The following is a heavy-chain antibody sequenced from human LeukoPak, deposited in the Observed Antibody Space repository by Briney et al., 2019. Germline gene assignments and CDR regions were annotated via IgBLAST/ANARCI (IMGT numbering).Heavy chain of an antibody. CDR1: GFTFSSYA. Sequence: PGGSLRLSCAASGFTFSSYAMSWVRQAPGKGLEWGSAISGSGGSTYYADSVKGRFTISRDNSKNTLYLQMNSLRAEDTAVYYCARTGLTYYDFWSGYSSDGTPDYWGQGTLVTVSS. CDR3: ARTGLTYYDFWSGYSSDGTPDY. V-gene: IGHV3-23*01. D-gene: IGHD3-3*01. J-gene: IGHJ4*02. CDR2: ISGSGGST.